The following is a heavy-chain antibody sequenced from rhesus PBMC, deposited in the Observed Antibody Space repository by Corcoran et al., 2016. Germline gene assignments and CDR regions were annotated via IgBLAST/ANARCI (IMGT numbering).Heavy chain of an antibody. D-gene: IGHD1-32*01. Sequence: QVQLQESGPGQVKPSETLSLTCGVSGGSFNSYWWSWIRQPPGKGLEWIGEINGNSGATIYKPTLSRRVTMSKDAPNSQVGLRLSSVTAADTALYYCAKRNSMDVWGRGLLVTVSS. V-gene: IGHV4-80*01. CDR2: INGNSGAT. CDR3: AKRNSMDV. CDR1: GGSFNSYW. J-gene: IGHJ5-2*02.